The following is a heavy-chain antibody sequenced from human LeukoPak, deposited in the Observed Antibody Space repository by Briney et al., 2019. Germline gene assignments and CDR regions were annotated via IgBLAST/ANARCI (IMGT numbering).Heavy chain of an antibody. CDR2: ISHDGSNK. J-gene: IGHJ4*02. D-gene: IGHD2-21*01. V-gene: IGHV3-30-3*01. CDR3: ARVEEYCGGDCYSEVGLDYFDY. CDR1: GFTFSSYA. Sequence: PGRSLRLSCIASGFTFSSYAIHWVRQTPGTGLEWVALISHDGSNKYYADSVKGRFIISRDNSKNTLYLQMNSLRAEDTAVYYCARVEEYCGGDCYSEVGLDYFDYWGQGTLVTVSS.